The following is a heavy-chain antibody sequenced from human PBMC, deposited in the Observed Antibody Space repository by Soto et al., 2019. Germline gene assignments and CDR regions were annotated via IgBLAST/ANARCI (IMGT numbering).Heavy chain of an antibody. CDR3: AKDRDYYDSSGYPPDAFDI. D-gene: IGHD3-22*01. V-gene: IGHV3-23*01. CDR2: ISGSGGST. Sequence: PGGSLRLSCAASGFTFSSYAMSWVRQAPGKGLEWVSAISGSGGSTYYADSVKGRFTISRDNSKNTLYLQMNSLRAEDTAVYYCAKDRDYYDSSGYPPDAFDIWGQGTMVTVSS. CDR1: GFTFSSYA. J-gene: IGHJ3*02.